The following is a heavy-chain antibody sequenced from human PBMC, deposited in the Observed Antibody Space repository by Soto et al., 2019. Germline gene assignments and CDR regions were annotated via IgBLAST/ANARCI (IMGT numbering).Heavy chain of an antibody. CDR2: IYHSGST. D-gene: IGHD1-26*01. J-gene: IGHJ3*02. V-gene: IGHV4-4*02. CDR1: GGSISSSNW. CDR3: ARMWDGNHAFAI. Sequence: QVQLQESGPGLVKPSGTLSLTCAVSGGSISSSNWWSWVRQPPGKGLEWIGEIYHSGSTNYNPSLKIRITISVHNSPHPFSPTLISVTAADTAVYYCARMWDGNHAFAIWGQGTMVTVSS.